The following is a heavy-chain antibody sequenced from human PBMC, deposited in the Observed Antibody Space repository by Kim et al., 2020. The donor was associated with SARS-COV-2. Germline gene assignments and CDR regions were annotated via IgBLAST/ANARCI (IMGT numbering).Heavy chain of an antibody. CDR2: FYFGDSDT. CDR3: TTKAGQVVRGRGFDP. Sequence: GESLKISCKASGYRLKNYWIAWVRQMPGKGLEWMGVFYFGDSDTRYSPSFKGQVTISADRASNTAYLQWRSLKASDTAMYFCTTKAGQVVRGRGFDPWGQGTLVTVSS. V-gene: IGHV5-51*01. J-gene: IGHJ5*02. CDR1: GYRLKNYW. D-gene: IGHD3-16*01.